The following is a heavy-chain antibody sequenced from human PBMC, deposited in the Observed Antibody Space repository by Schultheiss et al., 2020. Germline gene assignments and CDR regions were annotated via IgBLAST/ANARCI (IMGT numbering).Heavy chain of an antibody. CDR2: ISGSGGST. CDR3: ARSQYSSSSYNLGMVHYYYYYGMDV. V-gene: IGHV3-23*01. CDR1: GFTFSDYY. Sequence: GGSLRLSCAASGFTFSDYYMNWVRQAPGKGLEWVSAISGSGGSTYYADSVKGRFTISRDNSKNSLYLQMNSLRAGDTAVYYCARSQYSSSSYNLGMVHYYYYYGMDVWGQGTTVTVYS. D-gene: IGHD6-6*01. J-gene: IGHJ6*02.